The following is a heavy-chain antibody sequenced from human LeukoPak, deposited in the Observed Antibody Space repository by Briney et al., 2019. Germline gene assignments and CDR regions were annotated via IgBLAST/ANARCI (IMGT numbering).Heavy chain of an antibody. J-gene: IGHJ4*02. CDR1: GFTFSSYS. D-gene: IGHD3-10*01. V-gene: IGHV3-21*01. CDR2: ISSSSSYI. CDR3: ARDVPYYYGSGSYYNTPLDY. Sequence: GGSLRLSYAAPGFTFSSYSMNWVRQAPGKGLEWVSSISSSSSYIYYADSVKGRFTISRDNAKNSLYLQMNSLRAEDTAVYYCARDVPYYYGSGSYYNTPLDYWGQETLVTVSS.